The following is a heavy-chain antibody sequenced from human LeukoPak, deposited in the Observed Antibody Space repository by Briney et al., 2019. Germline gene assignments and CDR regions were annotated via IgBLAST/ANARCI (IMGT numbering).Heavy chain of an antibody. CDR3: ARDRYYYDSSGTPLGY. J-gene: IGHJ4*02. CDR1: GYTFTSYG. D-gene: IGHD3-22*01. V-gene: IGHV1-18*01. Sequence: SVQVSSKASGYTFTSYGISWVRQAPGQGLEWMGWISSYNGNTNYAQKLQGRVTMTTDTSTSTAYMELRSLRSDDTAVYYCARDRYYYDSSGTPLGYWGQGTLVTVSS. CDR2: ISSYNGNT.